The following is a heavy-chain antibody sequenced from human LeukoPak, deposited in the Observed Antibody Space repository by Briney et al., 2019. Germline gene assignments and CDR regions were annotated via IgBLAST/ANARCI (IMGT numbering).Heavy chain of an antibody. J-gene: IGHJ5*02. CDR1: GFTFSNAW. Sequence: GGSLRLSCAASGFTFSNAWMSWVRQAPGRGLEWVSSITSSSSYIYYGDSVKGRFTISRDNAKNSLYLQMNSLRAEDTAVYYCARAKWVGTTDNWFDPWGQGTLVTVSS. V-gene: IGHV3-21*01. CDR3: ARAKWVGTTDNWFDP. D-gene: IGHD1-1*01. CDR2: ITSSSSYI.